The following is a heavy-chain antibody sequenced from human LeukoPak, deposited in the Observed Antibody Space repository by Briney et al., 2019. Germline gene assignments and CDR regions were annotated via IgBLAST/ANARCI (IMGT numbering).Heavy chain of an antibody. D-gene: IGHD3-3*01. CDR2: IKQDGSEK. J-gene: IGHJ6*02. CDR1: GFTFSSYS. Sequence: GGSLRLSCAASGFTFSSYSMTWVRQAPGKGLEWVANIKQDGSEKYYVDSVKGRFTISRDNAKNSLYLQMNSLRAEDTAVYYCARLRFLEWLFRYYGMDVWGQGTTVTVSS. V-gene: IGHV3-7*01. CDR3: ARLRFLEWLFRYYGMDV.